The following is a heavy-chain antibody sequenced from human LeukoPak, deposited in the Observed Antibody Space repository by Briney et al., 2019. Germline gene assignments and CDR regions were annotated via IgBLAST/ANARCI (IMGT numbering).Heavy chain of an antibody. CDR3: ARGSRQDTYGRELDS. D-gene: IGHD5-18*01. CDR1: GGTFSSYA. Sequence: ASVKVSCKASGGTFSSYAISWVRQAPGQGLEWMGWISGYSANTDYAPRLQGRVTMTTDTSTSTAYMELRSLRSDDTAVYYCARGSRQDTYGRELDSWGQGTLVTVSS. J-gene: IGHJ4*02. V-gene: IGHV1-18*01. CDR2: ISGYSANT.